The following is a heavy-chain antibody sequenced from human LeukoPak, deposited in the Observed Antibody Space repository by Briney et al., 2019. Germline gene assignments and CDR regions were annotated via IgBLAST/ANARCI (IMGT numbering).Heavy chain of an antibody. V-gene: IGHV4-4*07. D-gene: IGHD4-17*01. CDR3: TSDARVGYGDYGYYHYHVDV. CDR1: GGSISAFY. CDR2: ISASKTI. Sequence: PSETLSLTCTVSGGSISAFYWNWIRQPAGKGLEWIGRISASKTIDYNSSLKSRVTMSIDTSKSQLSLKLNSVTAADTAVYYCTSDARVGYGDYGYYHYHVDVWGKGTTVTVSS. J-gene: IGHJ6*03.